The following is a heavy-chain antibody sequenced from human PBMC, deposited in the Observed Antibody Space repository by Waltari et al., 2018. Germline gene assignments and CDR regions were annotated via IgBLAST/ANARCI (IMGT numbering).Heavy chain of an antibody. CDR3: TRGGDDSSWYWRN. Sequence: EVQLVESGGGLVQPGGSFRLACAGSGLRFSHNWMTWVRQSPGKGLEWVANINQDGSEKYSVESVKGRFTISRDNAKNSLYLQLNSLRADDTAVYYCTRGGDDSSWYWRNWGQGTLVTVSS. J-gene: IGHJ4*02. V-gene: IGHV3-7*01. D-gene: IGHD6-13*01. CDR2: INQDGSEK. CDR1: GLRFSHNW.